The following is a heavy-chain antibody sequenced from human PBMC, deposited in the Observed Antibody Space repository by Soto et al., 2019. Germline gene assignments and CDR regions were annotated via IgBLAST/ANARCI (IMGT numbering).Heavy chain of an antibody. CDR2: IYYRGST. V-gene: IGHV4-59*01. D-gene: IGHD6-19*01. J-gene: IGHJ4*02. Sequence: SLTCTVSVGSISDYYWSWIRQPPGKGLGWIGYIYYRGSTTYNPSLKSRVTISVDMSNNQFSLKLSSVTAADTAVYFCARAASGWSLFDYWGQGTLVTVSS. CDR3: ARAASGWSLFDY. CDR1: VGSISDYY.